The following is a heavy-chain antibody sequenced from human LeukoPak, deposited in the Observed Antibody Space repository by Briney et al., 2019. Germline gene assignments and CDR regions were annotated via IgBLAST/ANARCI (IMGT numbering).Heavy chain of an antibody. CDR3: ARVGVSTYSFDY. CDR2: IKNDGSST. J-gene: IGHJ4*02. D-gene: IGHD4-11*01. V-gene: IGHV3-74*01. Sequence: GGSLRLSCAASGFTFDDYAMHWVRQAPGKGLEWVSRIKNDGSSTTYADSVKGRFTISRDNAKNTVYLQMNSLRAEDTAVYYCARVGVSTYSFDYWGQGTLVTVSS. CDR1: GFTFDDYA.